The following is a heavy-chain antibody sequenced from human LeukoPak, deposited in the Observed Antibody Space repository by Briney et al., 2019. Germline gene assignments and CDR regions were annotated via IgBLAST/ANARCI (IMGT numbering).Heavy chain of an antibody. Sequence: PSQTLSLTCAVSGGSISSGGYSWSWIRQPPGKGLEWIGYIYHSGSTYYNPSLKSRVTISVDRSKNQFPLKLSSVTAADTAVYYCARGRYGSGSYYAFDYWGQGTLVTVSS. CDR2: IYHSGST. V-gene: IGHV4-30-2*01. J-gene: IGHJ4*02. CDR1: GGSISSGGYS. D-gene: IGHD3-10*01. CDR3: ARGRYGSGSYYAFDY.